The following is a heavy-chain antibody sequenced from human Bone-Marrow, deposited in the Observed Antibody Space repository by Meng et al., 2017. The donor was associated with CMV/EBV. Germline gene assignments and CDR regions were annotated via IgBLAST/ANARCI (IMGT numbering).Heavy chain of an antibody. V-gene: IGHV1-8*01. Sequence: ASVKVSCKASGYTFTSYDMNWVRQAAGQGLEWMGWMNPNSGNTGYAQKFQGRVTITRSTSTSTAYLELNSLRSEDTAVYYCARRLLMATGFWSGPGYHGMDVWGQGTTVTVSS. D-gene: IGHD3-3*01. CDR2: MNPNSGNT. CDR1: GYTFTSYD. CDR3: ARRLLMATGFWSGPGYHGMDV. J-gene: IGHJ6*02.